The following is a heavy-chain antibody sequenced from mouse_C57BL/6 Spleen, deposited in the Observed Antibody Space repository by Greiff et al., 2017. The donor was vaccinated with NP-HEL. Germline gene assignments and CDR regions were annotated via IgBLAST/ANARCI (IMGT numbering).Heavy chain of an antibody. J-gene: IGHJ4*01. CDR1: GYTFTDYN. CDR3: ASPDYYGSSLGY. Sequence: EVQLQQSGPELVKPGASVKMSCKASGYTFTDYNMHWVKQSHGKSLEWIGYINPNNGGTSYNQKFKGKATLTVNKSSSTAYMELRSLTSEDSAVYYCASPDYYGSSLGYWGQGTSVTVSS. V-gene: IGHV1-22*01. D-gene: IGHD1-1*01. CDR2: INPNNGGT.